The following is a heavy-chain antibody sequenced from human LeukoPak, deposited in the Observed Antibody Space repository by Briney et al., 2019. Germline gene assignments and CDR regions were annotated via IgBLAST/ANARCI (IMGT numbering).Heavy chain of an antibody. J-gene: IGHJ4*02. CDR3: AKDSVLYYYDSSGYAPFEY. Sequence: GGSLRLSCAASGFTFSSYDMHWVRQSPGKGLEWVAFIRYDGSNKYYADSVKGRFTISRDNSKNTLYLQMNSLRAEDTAVYYCAKDSVLYYYDSSGYAPFEYWGQGTLVTVSS. CDR1: GFTFSSYD. CDR2: IRYDGSNK. D-gene: IGHD3-22*01. V-gene: IGHV3-30*02.